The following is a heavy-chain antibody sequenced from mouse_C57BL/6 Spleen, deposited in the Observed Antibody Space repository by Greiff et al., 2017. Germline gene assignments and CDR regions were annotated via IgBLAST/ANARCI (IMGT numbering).Heavy chain of an antibody. CDR2: ILPGSGST. D-gene: IGHD1-1*01. J-gene: IGHJ2*01. V-gene: IGHV1-9*01. CDR3: ARRRVDYYGSSYRDY. CDR1: GYTFTGYW. Sequence: QVQLKQSGAELMKPGASVKLSCKATGYTFTGYWIEWVKQRPGHGLEWIGEILPGSGSTNYNEKFKGKATFTADTSSNTAYMQLSSLTTEDSAIYYCARRRVDYYGSSYRDYWGQGTTLTVSS.